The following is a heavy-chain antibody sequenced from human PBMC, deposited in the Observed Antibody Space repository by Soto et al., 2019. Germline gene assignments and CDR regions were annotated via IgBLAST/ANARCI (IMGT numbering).Heavy chain of an antibody. CDR2: ISSSSSTI. CDR1: GFTFSSYS. J-gene: IGHJ6*02. D-gene: IGHD2-15*01. CDR3: ARDRCSGGSCYSGVDYYYYGMDV. V-gene: IGHV3-48*02. Sequence: PGGSLRLSCAASGFTFSSYSMDWVRQAPGKGLEWVSYISSSSSTIYYADSVKGRFTISRDNAKNSLYLQMNSLRDEDTAVYYCARDRCSGGSCYSGVDYYYYGMDVWGQGTTVTVSS.